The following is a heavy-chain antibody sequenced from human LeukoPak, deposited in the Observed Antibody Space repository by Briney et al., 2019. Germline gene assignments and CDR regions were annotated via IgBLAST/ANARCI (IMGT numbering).Heavy chain of an antibody. J-gene: IGHJ4*02. D-gene: IGHD2-2*02. CDR2: ISWNSGSI. V-gene: IGHV3-9*03. CDR3: AKGTEYQLLYEFDY. CDR1: GFTFDDYA. Sequence: GGSLRLSCAASGFTFDDYAMHWVRQAPGKGLEWVSGISWNSGSIGYADSVKGRFTISRDNAKNSLYLQMNSQRAEDMALYYCAKGTEYQLLYEFDYWGQGTLVTVSS.